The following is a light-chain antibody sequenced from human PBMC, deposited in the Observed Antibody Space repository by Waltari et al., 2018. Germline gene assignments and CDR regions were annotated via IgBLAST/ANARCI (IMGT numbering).Light chain of an antibody. Sequence: EIVLTQSPGTLSLSLGERATVSCRASQSVSRALAWYQQKPGQAPILLIYGASTRATGIPDRFSGSGSGTDFSLTISRVEPDDFAVYYCQHYLRLPVTFGQGTTVEI. CDR2: GAS. CDR3: QHYLRLPVT. V-gene: IGKV3-20*01. J-gene: IGKJ1*01. CDR1: QSVSRA.